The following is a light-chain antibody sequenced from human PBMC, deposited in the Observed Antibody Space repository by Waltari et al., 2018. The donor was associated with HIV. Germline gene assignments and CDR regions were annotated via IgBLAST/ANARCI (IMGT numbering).Light chain of an antibody. J-gene: IGLJ2*01. V-gene: IGLV1-40*01. Sequence: QSVLTQPPSVSGAPGQTVTISCTGSSSNIGARFDVHWYLQIPGTAPKLRMYGNNRPAGVPDRFSGSNSGTSASLAITGLQAEDEADYYCQTYDSSLSGSVVFGGGTKLTVL. CDR3: QTYDSSLSGSVV. CDR2: GN. CDR1: SSNIGARFD.